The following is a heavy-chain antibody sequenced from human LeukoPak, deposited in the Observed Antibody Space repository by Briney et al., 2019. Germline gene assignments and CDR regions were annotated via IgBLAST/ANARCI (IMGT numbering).Heavy chain of an antibody. CDR1: GFTFSSYS. Sequence: GGSLRLSCAASGFTFSSYSMNGVRQAPGKGLEWVSYISSSSSTIYYADSVKGRFTISRDNAKNSLYLQMNSLRAEDTAVYYCARELDSSGYYPYYFDYWGQGTLVTVSS. J-gene: IGHJ4*02. CDR2: ISSSSSTI. CDR3: ARELDSSGYYPYYFDY. D-gene: IGHD3-22*01. V-gene: IGHV3-48*01.